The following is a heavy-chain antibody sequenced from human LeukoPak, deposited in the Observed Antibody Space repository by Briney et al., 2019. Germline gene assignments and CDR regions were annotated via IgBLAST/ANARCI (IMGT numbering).Heavy chain of an antibody. D-gene: IGHD2-8*01. Sequence: GGSLRLSCAASGFTFSNHAMSWVRQAPERGLEWVSSISGSGGSTNYADSVKGRFTFSRDNSKKMLFLQMNSLRAEDTAVYYCAKEITPYCSNGLCYTREAPFDYWSQGTLVTVSS. CDR3: AKEITPYCSNGLCYTREAPFDY. J-gene: IGHJ4*02. V-gene: IGHV3-23*01. CDR2: ISGSGGST. CDR1: GFTFSNHA.